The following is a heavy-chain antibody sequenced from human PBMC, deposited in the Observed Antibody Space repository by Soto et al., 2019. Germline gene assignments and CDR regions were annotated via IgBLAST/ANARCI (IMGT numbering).Heavy chain of an antibody. J-gene: IGHJ4*02. CDR3: ARHPRYCSGGSCYSGTGYFDY. V-gene: IGHV4-39*01. D-gene: IGHD2-15*01. CDR2: IYYSGST. Sequence: SETLSLTCTVSGGSISSSSYYWGWIRQPPGKGLEWIGSIYYSGSTYYNPSLKSRVTISVDTSKNQFSLKLSSVTAADTAVYYCARHPRYCSGGSCYSGTGYFDYWGQGTLVTVSS. CDR1: GGSISSSSYY.